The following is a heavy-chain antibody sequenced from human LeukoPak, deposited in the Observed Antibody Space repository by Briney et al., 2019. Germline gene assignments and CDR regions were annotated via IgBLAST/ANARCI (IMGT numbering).Heavy chain of an antibody. J-gene: IGHJ4*02. CDR2: ISYDGSNK. CDR1: GFTFSSYA. V-gene: IGHV3-30-3*01. Sequence: GGSLRLSCAASGFTFSSYAMHWVRQAPGKGLEWVAVISYDGSNKYYADSVKGRFTISRDNSKNTLYLQMNSLRAEDTAVYYCAKGSSGDYWGQGTLVTVSS. CDR3: AKGSSGDY. D-gene: IGHD6-6*01.